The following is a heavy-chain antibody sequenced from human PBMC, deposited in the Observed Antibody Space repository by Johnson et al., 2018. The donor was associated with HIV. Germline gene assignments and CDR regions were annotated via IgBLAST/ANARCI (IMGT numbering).Heavy chain of an antibody. D-gene: IGHD3-3*01. CDR1: GFTFSSYG. CDR2: IRYDGSNK. Sequence: QVQLVESGGGVVQPGGSLRLSCAASGFTFSSYGMHWVRQAPGKGLEWVAFIRYDGSNKYYADSVKGRFTISRDNSKNTLYLQMNSLRAEDTALYYCARGRSYGVVTSRGAFDIWGQGTMVTVSS. CDR3: ARGRSYGVVTSRGAFDI. J-gene: IGHJ3*02. V-gene: IGHV3-30*02.